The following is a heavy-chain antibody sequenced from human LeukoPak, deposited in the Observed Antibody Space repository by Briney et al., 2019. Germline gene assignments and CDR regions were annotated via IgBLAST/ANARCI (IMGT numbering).Heavy chain of an antibody. J-gene: IGHJ4*02. CDR2: ICDGGGNK. Sequence: GGSLRLSCAASGITLSNYGMNWVRQAPGKGLEWVAVICDGGGNKNYADSVKGRFTISRDNSKNTLYLQLNSLRAEDTAVYFCAKRGVVIRVILVGFHKEAYYFDSWGQGALVTVSS. V-gene: IGHV3-23*01. D-gene: IGHD3-22*01. CDR1: GITLSNYG. CDR3: AKRGVVIRVILVGFHKEAYYFDS.